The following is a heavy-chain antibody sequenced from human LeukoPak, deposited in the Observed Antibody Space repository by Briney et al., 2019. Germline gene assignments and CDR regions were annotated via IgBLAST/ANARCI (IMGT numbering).Heavy chain of an antibody. CDR3: ARMQRITMVRGVKYYYYMDV. V-gene: IGHV4-59*10. D-gene: IGHD3-10*01. J-gene: IGHJ6*03. Sequence: GSLRLSCVASGFTFSSHGMNWVRQAPGKGLEWIGSIYTSGSTNYNPSLKSRVTMSADTSKNQFSLKVSSVTAADTAVYYCARMQRITMVRGVKYYYYMDVWGKGTTVTISS. CDR1: GFTFSSHG. CDR2: IYTSGST.